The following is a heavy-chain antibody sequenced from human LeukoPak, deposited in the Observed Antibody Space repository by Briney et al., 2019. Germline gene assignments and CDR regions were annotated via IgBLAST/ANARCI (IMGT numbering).Heavy chain of an antibody. CDR3: AKDITPLSGSYGSRAFDI. Sequence: PGRSLRLSCAASGFTFDDYAMHWVRQAPGKGLEWVSVISWNSGSIGYADSVKGRFTISRDNAKNSLYLQMNSLRAEDTALYYCAKDITPLSGSYGSRAFDIWGQGTMVTVFS. CDR1: GFTFDDYA. CDR2: ISWNSGSI. D-gene: IGHD1-26*01. J-gene: IGHJ3*02. V-gene: IGHV3-9*01.